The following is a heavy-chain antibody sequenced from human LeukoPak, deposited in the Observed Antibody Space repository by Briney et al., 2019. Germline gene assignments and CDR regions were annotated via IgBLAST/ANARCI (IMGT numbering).Heavy chain of an antibody. CDR3: GSSGRVRDY. CDR1: GFTFSSYW. V-gene: IGHV3-74*01. Sequence: PGGSLRLSCTTSGFTFSSYWMHWVRQAPGKGLVWVSRINSDGSSTSYADSVKGRFTISRDNAKNTLYLQMNRLRAEDTAVYYCGSSGRVRDYWGQGTLVTVSS. D-gene: IGHD1-26*01. J-gene: IGHJ4*02. CDR2: INSDGSST.